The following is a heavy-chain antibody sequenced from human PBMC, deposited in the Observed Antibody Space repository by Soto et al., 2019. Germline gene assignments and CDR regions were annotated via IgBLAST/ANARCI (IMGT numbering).Heavy chain of an antibody. CDR2: IYPGDSDT. CDR1: GYSFTSYW. D-gene: IGHD3-3*01. CDR3: ARRDYDFWSGFFGGMDV. V-gene: IGHV5-51*01. Sequence: GESLKISCKGSGYSFTSYWIGWVRQMPGKGLEWMGIIYPGDSDTRYSPSFQGQVTISADKSISTAYLQWSSLKASDTAMYYCARRDYDFWSGFFGGMDVWGQGTTVTVSS. J-gene: IGHJ6*02.